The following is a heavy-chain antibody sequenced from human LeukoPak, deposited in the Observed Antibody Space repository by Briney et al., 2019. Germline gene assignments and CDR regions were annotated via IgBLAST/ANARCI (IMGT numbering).Heavy chain of an antibody. V-gene: IGHV1-2*02. J-gene: IGHJ4*02. Sequence: ASVKLSCKASGYTFTGYDMHWVRQSAGHGLGSLGWINPNSGGANSAQKFQGRGTMTRDKSISTTYIELSKLRSYDTAVYYCARGGRDLLWFGEIYFDYWGQGTLVTVSS. CDR1: GYTFTGYD. D-gene: IGHD3-10*01. CDR2: INPNSGGA. CDR3: ARGGRDLLWFGEIYFDY.